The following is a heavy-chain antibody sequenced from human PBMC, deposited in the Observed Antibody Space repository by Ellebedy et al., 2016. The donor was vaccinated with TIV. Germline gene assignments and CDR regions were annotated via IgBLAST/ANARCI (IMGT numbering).Heavy chain of an antibody. CDR2: IDPGDSYT. V-gene: IGHV5-10-1*01. Sequence: GESLKISCKGSGHIFNSHWITWVRQMPGKGLEWMGRIDPGDSYTTYSPSFQGHVTISLDKSISTAYLQWSSLKASDSAVYYCARGLGRGGTSSFGAFDIWGQGTTVTVSS. CDR3: ARGLGRGGTSSFGAFDI. CDR1: GHIFNSHW. J-gene: IGHJ3*02. D-gene: IGHD3-10*01.